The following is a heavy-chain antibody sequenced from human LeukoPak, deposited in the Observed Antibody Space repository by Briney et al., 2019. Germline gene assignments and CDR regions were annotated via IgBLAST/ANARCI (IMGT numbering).Heavy chain of an antibody. Sequence: ASVKVSCKASSYAFTTYGINWVRQAPGQGLEWMGWISAYNGDTNYAQNVQGRVTMSTDTSTSTAYMELRSLRSDDTAVYYCARDLIAARPGWFDPWGQGTLVTVSS. J-gene: IGHJ5*02. CDR1: SYAFTTYG. CDR3: ARDLIAARPGWFDP. CDR2: ISAYNGDT. D-gene: IGHD6-6*01. V-gene: IGHV1-18*01.